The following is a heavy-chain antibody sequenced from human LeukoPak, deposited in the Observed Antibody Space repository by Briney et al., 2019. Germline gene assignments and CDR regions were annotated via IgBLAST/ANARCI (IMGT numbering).Heavy chain of an antibody. CDR3: ARGSSGWHAAVDY. D-gene: IGHD6-19*01. CDR2: IYYSGST. J-gene: IGHJ4*02. Sequence: SETLSLTCTVSGGSISSYYWSWLRQPPGKGLEWIGYIYYSGSTNYNPSLTSRVTISVDTSKNQFSLKLSSVTAADTAVYYCARGSSGWHAAVDYWGQGTLVTVSS. CDR1: GGSISSYY. V-gene: IGHV4-59*01.